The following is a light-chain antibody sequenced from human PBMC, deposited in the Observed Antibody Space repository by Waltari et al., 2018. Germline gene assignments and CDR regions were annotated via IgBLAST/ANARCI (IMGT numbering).Light chain of an antibody. J-gene: IGLJ1*01. V-gene: IGLV2-14*01. CDR3: SSYTSSSSYV. CDR1: SSDVGSYNY. Sequence: QSALTQPASVSGSPGQSITISCTGTSSDVGSYNYVSWYQQHPGKAPKLMIYEVSNRPSGGSSRFSGTKSGNTASLTISGLQAEDEADDYCSSYTSSSSYVFGTGTKVTVL. CDR2: EVS.